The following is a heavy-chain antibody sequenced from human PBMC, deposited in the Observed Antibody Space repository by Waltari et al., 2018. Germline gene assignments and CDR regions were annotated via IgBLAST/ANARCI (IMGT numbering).Heavy chain of an antibody. CDR3: ARWFREANAEYFDY. V-gene: IGHV3-48*04. CDR2: ISSSSSTI. D-gene: IGHD3-10*01. CDR1: GFTFSSYS. Sequence: EVQLVESGGGLVQPGGSLRLSCAASGFTFSSYSMNWVRQAPGKGLEWVSYISSSSSTIYYADSVKGRFTISRDNAKNSLYLQMNSLRAEDTAVYYCARWFREANAEYFDYWGQGTLVTVSS. J-gene: IGHJ4*02.